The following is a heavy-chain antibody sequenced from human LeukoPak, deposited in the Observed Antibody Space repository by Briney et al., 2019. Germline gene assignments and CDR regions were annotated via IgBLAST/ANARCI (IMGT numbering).Heavy chain of an antibody. Sequence: ASVKVSCKASGGTFSSHAISWVRQAPGQGLEWMGWISAYNGNTNYAQKLQGRVTMTTDTSTSTAYMELRSLRSDDTAVYYCARDDPEVVAAYWGQGTLVTVSS. CDR1: GGTFSSHA. CDR2: ISAYNGNT. J-gene: IGHJ4*02. D-gene: IGHD2-15*01. V-gene: IGHV1-18*01. CDR3: ARDDPEVVAAY.